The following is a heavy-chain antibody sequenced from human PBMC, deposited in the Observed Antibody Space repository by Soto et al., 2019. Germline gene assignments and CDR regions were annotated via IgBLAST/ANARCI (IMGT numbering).Heavy chain of an antibody. CDR3: ARDILTGYYGYGMDV. Sequence: GASVKVSCKASGYRFTSYGIGWVRQAPGQGLEWMGWINAYNGNTNYAQNLQGRVTLTTDTSTSTAYMELRSLRSEDTAVYYCARDILTGYYGYGMDVWGQGTTVTVSS. V-gene: IGHV1-18*01. CDR2: INAYNGNT. J-gene: IGHJ6*02. D-gene: IGHD3-9*01. CDR1: GYRFTSYG.